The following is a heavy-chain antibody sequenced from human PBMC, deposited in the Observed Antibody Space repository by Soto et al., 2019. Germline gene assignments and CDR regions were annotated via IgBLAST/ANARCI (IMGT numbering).Heavy chain of an antibody. J-gene: IGHJ3*02. CDR3: AREVATKNDAFDI. CDR1: GYTFTSSD. CDR2: MNPNSGNT. D-gene: IGHD5-12*01. Sequence: ASVKVSCKASGYTFTSSDINWVRQATGQGLEWMGWMNPNSGNTGYAQKFQGRVTMTRNTSISTAYMELSSLRSEDTAVYYCAREVATKNDAFDIWGQGTMVTVSS. V-gene: IGHV1-8*01.